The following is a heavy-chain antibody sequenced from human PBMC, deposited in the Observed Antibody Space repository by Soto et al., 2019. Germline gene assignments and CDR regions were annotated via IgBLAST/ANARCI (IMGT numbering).Heavy chain of an antibody. J-gene: IGHJ6*02. Sequence: ASVKVSCKASGYTFTGYYMHWVRQAPGQGLEWMGWINPNSGGTNYAQKFQGRVTMTRDTSISTAYMELSRLRSDDTAVYYCARDXDIVATLGWFYYYGMDVWGQGTTVTVSS. D-gene: IGHD5-12*01. V-gene: IGHV1-2*02. CDR3: ARDXDIVATLGWFYYYGMDV. CDR2: INPNSGGT. CDR1: GYTFTGYY.